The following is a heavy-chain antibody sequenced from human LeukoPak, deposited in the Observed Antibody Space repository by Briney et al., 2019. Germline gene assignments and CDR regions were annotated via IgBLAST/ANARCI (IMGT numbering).Heavy chain of an antibody. J-gene: IGHJ2*01. D-gene: IGHD4-17*01. CDR2: IYYSGST. Sequence: PSQTLSLTCTVSGGSISSGDYYWSWIRQPPGKGLEWIGYIYYSGSTYYNPSLKSRVTISVDTSKNQFSLKLSSVTAADTAVYYCAREAHGVRIGYFDLWGRGTLVTVSS. CDR3: AREAHGVRIGYFDL. CDR1: GGSISSGDYY. V-gene: IGHV4-30-4*01.